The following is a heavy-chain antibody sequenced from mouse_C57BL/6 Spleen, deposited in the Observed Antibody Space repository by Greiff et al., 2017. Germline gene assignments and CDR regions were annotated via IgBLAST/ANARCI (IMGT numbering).Heavy chain of an antibody. CDR3: AGCYYGSSYGNFDY. CDR1: GFTFSDYG. J-gene: IGHJ2*01. CDR2: ISSGSSTI. V-gene: IGHV5-17*01. Sequence: EVQLVESGGGLVKPGGSLKLSCAASGFTFSDYGMPWVRQAPEKGLEWVGYISSGSSTIYYADTMKGRFTISRDNAKNTLSLQMTSLTSEDTARYDCAGCYYGSSYGNFDYWGQGTTLTVSS. D-gene: IGHD1-1*01.